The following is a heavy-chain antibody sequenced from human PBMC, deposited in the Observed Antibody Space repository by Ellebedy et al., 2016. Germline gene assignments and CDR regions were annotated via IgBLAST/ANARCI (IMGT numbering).Heavy chain of an antibody. CDR2: MSYSGEA. J-gene: IGHJ6*02. D-gene: IGHD6-19*01. CDR1: GFSISSGFY. CDR3: ARAAYSGGWPYGLDV. Sequence: SETLSLXXDVSGFSISSGFYWGWIRQSPGGGLEWVGYMSYSGEATYNLSLESRLTISVDTSTNHLFLEVRSVTAADTAIYYCARAAYSGGWPYGLDVWGPGTTVTVSS. V-gene: IGHV4-61*05.